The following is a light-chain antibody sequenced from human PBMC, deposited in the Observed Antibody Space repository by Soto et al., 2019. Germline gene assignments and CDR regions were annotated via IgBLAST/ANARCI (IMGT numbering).Light chain of an antibody. J-gene: IGLJ2*01. Sequence: QSVLTQPPSVSGSPGQSVTISCTGTSSDVGSYNRVSWYQQPPGTAPKLMIYEVSNRPSGVPERFSGSKSGNTASLTISGLQAEDEADYYCSLYTSSSTLVFGGGTKLTVL. CDR2: EVS. CDR3: SLYTSSSTLV. CDR1: SSDVGSYNR. V-gene: IGLV2-18*01.